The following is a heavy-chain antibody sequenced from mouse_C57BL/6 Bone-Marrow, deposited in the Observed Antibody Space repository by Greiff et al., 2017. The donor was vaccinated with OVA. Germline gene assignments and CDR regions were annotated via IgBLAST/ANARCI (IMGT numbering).Heavy chain of an antibody. J-gene: IGHJ3*01. Sequence: EVHLVESGGGLVQPGGSLKLSCAASGFTFSDYYMYWVRQTPEKRLEWVAYISNGGGSTYYPDTVKGRFTISRDNAKNTLYLQMSRLKSEDTAMYYSAREELRLRAWFAYWGQGTLVTVSA. D-gene: IGHD2-4*01. CDR1: GFTFSDYY. V-gene: IGHV5-12*01. CDR2: ISNGGGST. CDR3: AREELRLRAWFAY.